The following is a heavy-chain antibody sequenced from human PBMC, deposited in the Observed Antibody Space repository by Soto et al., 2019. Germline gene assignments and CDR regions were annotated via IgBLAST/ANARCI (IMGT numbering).Heavy chain of an antibody. CDR2: IGSTGDRT. D-gene: IGHD2-15*01. CDR1: GFTFRFCA. J-gene: IGHJ6*02. Sequence: EVQLLESGGDLVRPGGSLRLSCAASGFTFRFCAMAWVRQTPGKGLEWVSAIGSTGDRTYYADSVKGRFTISRDNDKDTVYLQMKDLRAEDTALYYCAKGRLPYPPAMDVWGQGITVTVTS. CDR3: AKGRLPYPPAMDV. V-gene: IGHV3-23*01.